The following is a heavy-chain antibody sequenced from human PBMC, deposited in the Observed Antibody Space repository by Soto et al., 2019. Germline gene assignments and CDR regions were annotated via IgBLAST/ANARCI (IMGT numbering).Heavy chain of an antibody. V-gene: IGHV3-33*01. CDR1: GFTLSSNG. D-gene: IGHD2-21*02. J-gene: IGHJ4*02. CDR3: ASGPCGGDCYYDY. CDR2: IWYDGSNK. Sequence: GGTLRLSCAASGFTLSSNGMHWVRQAPGKGLEWVAVIWYDGSNKYYADSVKGRFTISRDNSKNTLYLQMNSLRAEDTAVYYCASGPCGGDCYYDYWGQEAL.